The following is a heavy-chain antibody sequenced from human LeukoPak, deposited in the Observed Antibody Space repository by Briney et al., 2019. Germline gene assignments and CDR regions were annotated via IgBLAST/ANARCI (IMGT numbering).Heavy chain of an antibody. CDR1: GFTFSRYA. J-gene: IGHJ4*02. V-gene: IGHV3-30-3*01. D-gene: IGHD1-26*01. CDR3: AREDEAALNSGSYFSFDW. CDR2: ISYDGSNK. Sequence: GGSLRLSCAASGFTFSRYAIHWVRQAPGKGLEWVAVISYDGSNKYYADSVKGRFTISRDNSKNTLYAQMNSLRAEDTAVYYCAREDEAALNSGSYFSFDWWGQGTLVTVSS.